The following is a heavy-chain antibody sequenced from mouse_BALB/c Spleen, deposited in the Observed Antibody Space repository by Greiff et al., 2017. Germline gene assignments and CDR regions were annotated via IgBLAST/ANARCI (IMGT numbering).Heavy chain of an antibody. CDR2: ISDGGSYT. CDR3: ARGGRLRYYFDY. Sequence: EVMLVESGGGLVKPGGSLKLSCAASGFTFSDYYMYWVRQTPEKRLEWVATISDGGSYTYYPDSVKGRFTISRDNAKNNLYLQMSSLKSEDTAMYYCARGGRLRYYFDYWGQGTTLTVSS. J-gene: IGHJ2*01. CDR1: GFTFSDYY. D-gene: IGHD2-2*01. V-gene: IGHV5-4*02.